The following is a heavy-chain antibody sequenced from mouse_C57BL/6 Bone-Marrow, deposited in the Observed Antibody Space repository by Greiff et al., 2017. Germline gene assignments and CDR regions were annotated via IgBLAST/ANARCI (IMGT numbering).Heavy chain of an antibody. CDR3: ATDTMVTTNY. CDR1: GYTLPSYG. J-gene: IGHJ2*01. V-gene: IGHV1-74*01. Sequence: LQLQQPGAERVKPGASVKVSCKASGYTLPSYGMHGVKRRPGQGLEGIGRIHPSDSDTNYNKKLKGKATLTVDKSPSPASMQLSSLTSEDSAVYYCATDTMVTTNYWGQGTTLTVSS. D-gene: IGHD2-2*01. CDR2: IHPSDSDT.